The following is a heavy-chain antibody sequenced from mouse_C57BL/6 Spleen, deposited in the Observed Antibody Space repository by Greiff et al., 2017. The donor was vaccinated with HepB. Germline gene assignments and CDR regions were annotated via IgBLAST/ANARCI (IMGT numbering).Heavy chain of an antibody. V-gene: IGHV2-3*01. Sequence: VQGVESGPGLVAPSQSLSITCTVSGFSLTSYGVSWVRQPPGKGLEWLGVIGGDGSTNYNSALISRLSISKDNSKSQVFIKLNSLQTDDTATYYCAKLGRVAWFAYWGQGTLVTVSA. CDR1: GFSLTSYG. D-gene: IGHD1-1*02. J-gene: IGHJ3*01. CDR2: IGGDGST. CDR3: AKLGRVAWFAY.